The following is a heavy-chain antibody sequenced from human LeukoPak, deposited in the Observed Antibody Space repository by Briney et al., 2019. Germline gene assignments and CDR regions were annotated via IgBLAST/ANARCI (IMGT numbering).Heavy chain of an antibody. D-gene: IGHD2-15*01. Sequence: GRSLRLSCAASGFTFSSYGMHWVRQAPGKGPEWVAVIWYDGSNKYYADSVKGRFTISRDNSKNTLYLQMNSLRAEDTAVYYCARDIVSHCSGGSCYNWFDPWGQGTLVTVSS. CDR3: ARDIVSHCSGGSCYNWFDP. CDR2: IWYDGSNK. J-gene: IGHJ5*02. CDR1: GFTFSSYG. V-gene: IGHV3-33*01.